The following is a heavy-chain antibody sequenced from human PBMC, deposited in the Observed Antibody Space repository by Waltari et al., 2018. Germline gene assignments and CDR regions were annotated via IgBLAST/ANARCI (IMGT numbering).Heavy chain of an antibody. CDR2: ASYSGST. Sequence: QVQLQESGPGLVKPSETLSLTCTLSGSFSYLSWIRQPPGEGLECLGYASYSGSTYYNPSLQSRVTILVGSSRNQFSLQLSSVTAADTAVYYCATLGARYSNAFDVWGQGTMVTVSS. V-gene: IGHV4-59*08. CDR3: ATLGARYSNAFDV. CDR1: GSFSY. D-gene: IGHD2-15*01. J-gene: IGHJ3*01.